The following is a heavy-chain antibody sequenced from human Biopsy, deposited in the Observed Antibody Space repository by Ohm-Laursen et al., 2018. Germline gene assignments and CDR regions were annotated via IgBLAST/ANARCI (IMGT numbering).Heavy chain of an antibody. CDR1: GGSVSDSFHF. V-gene: IGHV4-61*01. Sequence: QTLSLSCTVSGGSVSDSFHFWSWIRQPPGMGLVGFGDDYYSGTTNYNPSLRSRLSISVATSTNQLSLNLNSVAAADAAVYFCARDVKRYCSGTSCYSGYFGMDVWGQGTTVTVS. J-gene: IGHJ6*02. CDR2: DYYSGTT. D-gene: IGHD2-2*01. CDR3: ARDVKRYCSGTSCYSGYFGMDV.